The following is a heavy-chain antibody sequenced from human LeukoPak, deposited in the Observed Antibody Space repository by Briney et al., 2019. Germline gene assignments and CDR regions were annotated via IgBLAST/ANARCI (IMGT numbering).Heavy chain of an antibody. Sequence: HPGGSLRLSCAASGFTFSSYAMSWVRQAPGKGLEWVSAISGSGGSTYYADSVKGRFTISRDNSKNTLYLQMTSLRAEDTAVYYCAKDRDYGDYSVDYWGQGTLVTVFS. V-gene: IGHV3-23*01. CDR3: AKDRDYGDYSVDY. D-gene: IGHD4-17*01. J-gene: IGHJ4*02. CDR1: GFTFSSYA. CDR2: ISGSGGST.